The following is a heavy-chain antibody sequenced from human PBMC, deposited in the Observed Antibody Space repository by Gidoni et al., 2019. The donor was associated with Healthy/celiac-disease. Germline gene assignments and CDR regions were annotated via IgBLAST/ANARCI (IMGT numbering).Heavy chain of an antibody. CDR1: GFTFDDYA. CDR3: AKGNPGGYDSSGYYGVFDY. Sequence: EVQLVESGGGLVQPGRSLRLACAASGFTFDDYAMHWVRQAPGKGLEWVSGISWNSGSIGYADSVKGRFTISRDNAKNSLYLQMNSLRAEDTALYYCAKGNPGGYDSSGYYGVFDYWGQGTLVTVSS. CDR2: ISWNSGSI. D-gene: IGHD3-22*01. J-gene: IGHJ4*02. V-gene: IGHV3-9*01.